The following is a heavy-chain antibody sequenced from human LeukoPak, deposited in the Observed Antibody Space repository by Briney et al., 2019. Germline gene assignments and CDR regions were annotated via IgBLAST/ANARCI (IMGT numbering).Heavy chain of an antibody. CDR1: GFTVSSNY. D-gene: IGHD3-10*01. CDR3: ARDPGGAGGPFDY. V-gene: IGHV3-53*01. J-gene: IGHJ4*02. CDR2: IYSGGST. Sequence: GGSLRLSCAASGFTVSSNYMSWVRQAPGKGLEWVSVIYSGGSTYYADSVKGRFTISRDSSKNSLYLQMNSLRAEDTAVYFCARDPGGAGGPFDYWGQGTLVTVSS.